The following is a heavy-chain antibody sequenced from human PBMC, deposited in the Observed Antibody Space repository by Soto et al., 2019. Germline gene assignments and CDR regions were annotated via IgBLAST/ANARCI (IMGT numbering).Heavy chain of an antibody. Sequence: NPSETLSLTCTVSGGSISSYYWSWIRQPPGKGLEWIGYIYYSGSTNYNPSLKSRVTISVDTSKNQFSLKLSSMTAADTAVYYCARVASGIAAAGTFDYWGQGTLVTVSS. V-gene: IGHV4-59*01. CDR1: GGSISSYY. J-gene: IGHJ4*02. D-gene: IGHD6-13*01. CDR2: IYYSGST. CDR3: ARVASGIAAAGTFDY.